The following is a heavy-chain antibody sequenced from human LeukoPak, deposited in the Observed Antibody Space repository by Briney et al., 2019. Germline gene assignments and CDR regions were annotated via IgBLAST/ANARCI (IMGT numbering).Heavy chain of an antibody. D-gene: IGHD6-6*01. CDR1: GFTFDDYG. Sequence: GGSLRLSCAASGFTFDDYGMSWVRQAPGKGLEWVANIKEDGSEKYYVDSVRGRFTISRDNAKNSLYLQMNSLGGDDTALYYCARGKAALMDVWGKGTTVTVSS. J-gene: IGHJ6*03. CDR2: IKEDGSEK. CDR3: ARGKAALMDV. V-gene: IGHV3-7*04.